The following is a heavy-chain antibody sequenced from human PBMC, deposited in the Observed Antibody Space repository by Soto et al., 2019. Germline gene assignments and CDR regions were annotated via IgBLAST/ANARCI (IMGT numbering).Heavy chain of an antibody. CDR2: ISSNGDST. J-gene: IGHJ5*02. Sequence: QPGGSLRLSCSASGFTFSMFSMHWVRQAPGKGLEYVSGISSNGDSTYYADSVKGRFTISRDNSKNTLYLQMSSLRAVDTAVYYCVHPRSTVQIPPTWGQGTLVTV. CDR3: VHPRSTVQIPPT. V-gene: IGHV3-64D*06. D-gene: IGHD4-17*01. CDR1: GFTFSMFS.